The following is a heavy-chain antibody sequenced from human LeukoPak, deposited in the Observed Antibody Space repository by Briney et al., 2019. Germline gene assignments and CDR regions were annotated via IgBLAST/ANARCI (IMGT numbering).Heavy chain of an antibody. CDR2: MNPNSGRT. CDR1: GYTLTSYD. J-gene: IGHJ4*02. D-gene: IGHD3-10*01. Sequence: ASVKVSCKASGYTLTSYDINWVRQATGQGLEWMGWMNPNSGRTGYAQNFQGRITITRNTSISTAYMELSSLRSEDTAVYYCARGINYYGSGSYSRLFDYWGQGTLVTVSS. CDR3: ARGINYYGSGSYSRLFDY. V-gene: IGHV1-8*01.